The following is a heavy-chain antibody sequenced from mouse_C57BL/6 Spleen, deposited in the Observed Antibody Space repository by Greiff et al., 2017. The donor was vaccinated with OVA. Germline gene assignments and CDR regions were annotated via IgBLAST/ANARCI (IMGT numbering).Heavy chain of an antibody. V-gene: IGHV5-4*01. D-gene: IGHD1-1*01. J-gene: IGHJ2*01. CDR1: GFTFSSYA. Sequence: EVKVVESGGGLVKPGGSLKLSCAASGFTFSSYAMSWVRQTPEKRLEWVATISDGGSYTYYPDNVKGRFTISRDNAKNNLYLQMSHLKSEDTAMYYCARDGGCSSPFDYWGQGTTLTVSS. CDR2: ISDGGSYT. CDR3: ARDGGCSSPFDY.